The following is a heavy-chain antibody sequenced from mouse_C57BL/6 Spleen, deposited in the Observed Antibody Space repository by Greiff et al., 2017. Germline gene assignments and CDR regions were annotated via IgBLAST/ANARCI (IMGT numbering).Heavy chain of an antibody. CDR3: ARKGDWAFFDY. Sequence: EVMLVESGGGLVKPGGSLKLSCAASGFTFSSYAMSWVRQTPEKRLEWVATISDGGSYTYYPDNVKGRFTISRDNAKNNLYLQMSHLKSEDTAMYYCARKGDWAFFDYWGQGTTLTVAS. D-gene: IGHD4-1*01. CDR1: GFTFSSYA. J-gene: IGHJ2*01. V-gene: IGHV5-4*03. CDR2: ISDGGSYT.